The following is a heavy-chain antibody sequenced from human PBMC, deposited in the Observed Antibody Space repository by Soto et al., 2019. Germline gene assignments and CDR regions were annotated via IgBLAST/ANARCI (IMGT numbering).Heavy chain of an antibody. D-gene: IGHD5-18*01. V-gene: IGHV4-30-4*01. J-gene: IGHJ4*02. CDR2: ISNSGST. CDR1: GGSVTSDEDY. CDR3: ATGSGSTYGYFDH. Sequence: SETLSLTCTVSGGSVTSDEDYWTWIRQSPGKGLEWIGYISNSGSTGYNPSLKTRLSMSVDRSKNQFTLRLTSVTAADTAVYYCATGSGSTYGYFDHWGQGTQVTVSS.